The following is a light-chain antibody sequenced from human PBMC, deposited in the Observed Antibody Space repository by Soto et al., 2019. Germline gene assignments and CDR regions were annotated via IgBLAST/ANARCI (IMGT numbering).Light chain of an antibody. V-gene: IGKV3-20*01. J-gene: IGKJ2*01. CDR2: GAS. CDR3: QQYGYSRFT. CDR1: QTISSFY. Sequence: ENVLTQSPGTLSLSPGERATLSCRTSQTISSFYLAWYQQKPGQAPRLLIYGASKRATGIPDRFRGSGSGTNFIVTILSLEPEVSAVYYCQQYGYSRFTFGQETKQDI.